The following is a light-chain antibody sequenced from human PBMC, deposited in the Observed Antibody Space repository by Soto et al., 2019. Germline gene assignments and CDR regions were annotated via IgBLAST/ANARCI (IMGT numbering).Light chain of an antibody. CDR2: AAS. Sequence: DIEMTQSPSSLSASVGDRATITCRASQGISNGKGWYQQKPWKAPTRLIYAASRLQSGVPSRCSGSGSGTEFTLTISSLQPEDFATYYCLHHNSYPRSFGQGTKVEIK. J-gene: IGKJ1*01. V-gene: IGKV1-17*01. CDR3: LHHNSYPRS. CDR1: QGISNG.